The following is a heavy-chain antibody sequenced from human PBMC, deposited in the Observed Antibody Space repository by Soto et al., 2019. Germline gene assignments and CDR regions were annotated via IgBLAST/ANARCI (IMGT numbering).Heavy chain of an antibody. V-gene: IGHV3-9*01. CDR2: ISWNSETL. Sequence: DVHLVESGGGLVQPGKSLRLSCAASGFTFDDHAMHWVRQGPGKGLEWVAHISWNSETLGYADSVKGRFIISRDNAKNSVYLEMNGLRPEDTAVYFCTRGSAAVCSYFFDSWGQGTLVTVSS. CDR3: TRGSAAVCSYFFDS. CDR1: GFTFDDHA. D-gene: IGHD1-26*01. J-gene: IGHJ5*01.